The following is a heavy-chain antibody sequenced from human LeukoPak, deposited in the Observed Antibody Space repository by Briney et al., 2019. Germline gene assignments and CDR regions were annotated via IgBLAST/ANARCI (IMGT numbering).Heavy chain of an antibody. V-gene: IGHV3-7*01. D-gene: IGHD2-15*01. CDR2: IKQDGSEK. Sequence: GGSLRLSCAASGFTFTSCWMTWVRQSPGRGLEWVATIKQDGSEKYYVDSVKGRFTISRDNAESSLYLQMNSLAAEDTAAYYCATSYCGDGRSYSWTWKYWGQGTQVTVSS. J-gene: IGHJ4*02. CDR3: ATSYCGDGRSYSWTWKY. CDR1: GFTFTSCW.